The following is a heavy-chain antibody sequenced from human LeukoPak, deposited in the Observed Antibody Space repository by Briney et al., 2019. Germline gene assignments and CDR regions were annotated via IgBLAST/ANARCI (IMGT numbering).Heavy chain of an antibody. Sequence: GGSLRLSCAASGFTFSAYGMHWVRQAPGKGLEWVAIISYDGTNKYYADSVKGRFTISRDNSKNTLYLQMNSLRAEDTAAYFCARGGWDYYGSGSYYTPDNWGQGTLVTVSS. D-gene: IGHD3-10*01. CDR3: ARGGWDYYGSGSYYTPDN. J-gene: IGHJ4*02. CDR2: ISYDGTNK. CDR1: GFTFSAYG. V-gene: IGHV3-30*03.